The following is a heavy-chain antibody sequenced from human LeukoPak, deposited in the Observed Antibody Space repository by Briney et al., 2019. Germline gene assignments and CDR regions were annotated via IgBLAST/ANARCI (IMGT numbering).Heavy chain of an antibody. D-gene: IGHD3-10*01. CDR3: ASTPMVRGVYYFDY. V-gene: IGHV4-34*01. Sequence: SETLSLTCAVYGGSFSGYYWSWIRQPPGKGLEWIGEINHSGSTNYNPSLKSRVTISVDTSKNQFSLKLSSVTAADTAVYYCASTPMVRGVYYFDYWGQGTLVTVSS. CDR2: INHSGST. J-gene: IGHJ4*02. CDR1: GGSFSGYY.